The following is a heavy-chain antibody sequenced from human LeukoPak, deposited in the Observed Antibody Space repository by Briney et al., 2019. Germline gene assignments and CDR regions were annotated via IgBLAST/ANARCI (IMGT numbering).Heavy chain of an antibody. V-gene: IGHV4-39*01. Sequence: SETLSLTCTVSGGSISSSSYYWGWIRQPPGKGLEWIGSIYYSGSTYYNPSLKSRVTISVDTSKNQFSLKLSSVTAADTVVYYCARLAVTMVRAVYWFDPWGQGTLVTVSS. CDR1: GGSISSSSYY. D-gene: IGHD3-10*01. CDR2: IYYSGST. CDR3: ARLAVTMVRAVYWFDP. J-gene: IGHJ5*02.